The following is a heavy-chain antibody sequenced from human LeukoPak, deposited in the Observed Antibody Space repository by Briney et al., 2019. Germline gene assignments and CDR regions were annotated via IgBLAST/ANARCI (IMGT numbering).Heavy chain of an antibody. Sequence: ASVKVSCKASGYTFTSYGISWVRRAPGQGLEWMGWISAYNGNTNYAQKLQGRVTMTTDTSTSTAYMELRSLRSDDTAVYYCAREVRGISTYYDFWSGYYSYYYYYMDVWGKGTTVTVSS. D-gene: IGHD3-3*01. CDR3: AREVRGISTYYDFWSGYYSYYYYYMDV. CDR2: ISAYNGNT. V-gene: IGHV1-18*01. J-gene: IGHJ6*03. CDR1: GYTFTSYG.